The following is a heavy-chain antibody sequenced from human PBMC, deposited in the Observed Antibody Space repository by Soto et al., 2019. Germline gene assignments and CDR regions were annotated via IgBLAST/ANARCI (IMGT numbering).Heavy chain of an antibody. D-gene: IGHD6-13*01. Sequence: PGGSLRLSCAASGFTFSSYAMHWVRQAPGKGLEWVAVISYDGSNKYYADSVKGRFTISRDNSKNTPYLQMNSLRAEDTAVYYCARDRLRQQLVLGFDYWGQGTLVTVSS. CDR2: ISYDGSNK. J-gene: IGHJ4*02. CDR3: ARDRLRQQLVLGFDY. CDR1: GFTFSSYA. V-gene: IGHV3-30-3*01.